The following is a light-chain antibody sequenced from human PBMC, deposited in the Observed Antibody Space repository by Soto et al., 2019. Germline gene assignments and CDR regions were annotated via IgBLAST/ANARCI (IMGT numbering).Light chain of an antibody. V-gene: IGKV3-11*01. CDR2: DAS. CDR1: QSVSAN. CDR3: QQRSNYGWT. J-gene: IGKJ1*01. Sequence: EIVMTQSPATLSVSPGERATLSCKASQSVSANLAWYQHKPGQAPRLLIYDASNRATGIPARFSGSGSGTDFTLTISSLEPEDFAVYYCQQRSNYGWTFGQGTKVDIK.